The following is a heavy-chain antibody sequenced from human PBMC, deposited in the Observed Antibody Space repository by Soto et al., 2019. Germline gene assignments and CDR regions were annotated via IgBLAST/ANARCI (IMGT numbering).Heavy chain of an antibody. CDR2: ISWNSGSI. J-gene: IGHJ6*03. V-gene: IGHV3-9*01. D-gene: IGHD2-2*01. CDR3: AREKSTKTADYYYYYMDV. CDR1: GFTFDDYS. Sequence: SLRLSCAASGFTFDDYSMHWVRQAPGKGLEWVSGISWNSGSIGYVDSVKGRFTISRDNAKNSLYLQMNSLRAEDTAVYYCAREKSTKTADYYYYYMDVWGKGTTVTVSS.